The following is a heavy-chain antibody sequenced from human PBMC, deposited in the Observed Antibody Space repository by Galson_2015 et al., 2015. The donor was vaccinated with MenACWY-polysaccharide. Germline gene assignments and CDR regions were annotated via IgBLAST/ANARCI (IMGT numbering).Heavy chain of an antibody. CDR2: IRGGGSII. D-gene: IGHD5-18*01. CDR1: GFTFSTYE. V-gene: IGHV3-48*03. J-gene: IGHJ3*02. CDR3: ARGRGSYDAYDI. Sequence: SLRLSCAASGFTFSTYEMNWVRQSPEKGLQWIAYIRGGGSIISYADSVKGRFTISRDNAKNILHLQMNSLTGEDTGLYYCARGRGSYDAYDIGGQGTVVTVSS.